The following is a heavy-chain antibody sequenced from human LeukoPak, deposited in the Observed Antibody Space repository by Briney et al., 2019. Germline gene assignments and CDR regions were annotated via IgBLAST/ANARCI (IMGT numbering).Heavy chain of an antibody. CDR3: AKITTGSCWYYYYYMDV. CDR1: GFTFNSYG. V-gene: IGHV3-23*01. CDR2: INNGGENT. D-gene: IGHD2-15*01. Sequence: GSLRLSCAASGFTFNSYGMTWFRQAPGKGLEWVSTINNGGENTHYADSVKGRFTISRDNSKNTLYLQVNSLRAEDTALYYCAKITTGSCWYYYYYMDVWGKGTTVTVSS. J-gene: IGHJ6*03.